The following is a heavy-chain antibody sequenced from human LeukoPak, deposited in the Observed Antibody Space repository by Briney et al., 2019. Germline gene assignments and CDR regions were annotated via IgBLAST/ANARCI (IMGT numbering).Heavy chain of an antibody. CDR3: AKDLYPGIAAAGTGNGMDV. V-gene: IGHV3-74*01. CDR1: GFTFSSYW. Sequence: PGGSLRLSCAASGFTFSSYWMHWVRQAPGKGPVWVSRINGDGSGPIYADSVKGRFTISRDNSKNSLYLQMNSLRTEDTALYYCAKDLYPGIAAAGTGNGMDVWGQGTTVTVSS. D-gene: IGHD6-13*01. J-gene: IGHJ6*02. CDR2: INGDGSGP.